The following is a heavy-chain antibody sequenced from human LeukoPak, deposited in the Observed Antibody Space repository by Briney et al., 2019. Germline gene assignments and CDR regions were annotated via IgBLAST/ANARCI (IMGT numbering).Heavy chain of an antibody. V-gene: IGHV4-39*01. CDR3: ASPRSDYPNWFDP. CDR2: VYYRGSI. Sequence: ETESLTCTVSGVSISRSNYFWGRIRQPPGKGLEWIGSVYYRGSIHYNPSLGRQVTISVHASKNQFSLRLNSVTAADTAVYYCASPRSDYPNWFDPWGQGTRVTFSS. D-gene: IGHD4-17*01. J-gene: IGHJ5*02. CDR1: GVSISRSNYF.